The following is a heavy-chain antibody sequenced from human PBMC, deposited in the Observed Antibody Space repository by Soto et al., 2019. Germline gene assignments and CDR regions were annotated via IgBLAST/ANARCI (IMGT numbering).Heavy chain of an antibody. Sequence: VQLVESGGGVVQPGRSLRLSCAASGFTFSDYAMHWVRQAPGKGLEWVAVFSHDGRNTHYADSVKGRFTLSRDSSKNTVPLELPSLRAEDTAVYYWAKGGRQWLVTSDFNYWGQGALVTVSS. D-gene: IGHD6-19*01. CDR3: AKGGRQWLVTSDFNY. J-gene: IGHJ4*02. CDR2: FSHDGRNT. V-gene: IGHV3-30*18. CDR1: GFTFSDYA.